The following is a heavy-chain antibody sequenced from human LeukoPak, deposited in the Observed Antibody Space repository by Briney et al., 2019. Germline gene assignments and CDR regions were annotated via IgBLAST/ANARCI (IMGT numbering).Heavy chain of an antibody. CDR2: IYSGGST. J-gene: IGHJ4*02. Sequence: GGSLRLSCAASGFTVSSNYMSWVRQAPGKGLEWVSVIYSGGSTYYADSVKGRFTISRDNSKNTLYLQMNSLRAEDTAVYYCARAPRAYDSSGYYNYWGQGTLVTVSS. CDR1: GFTVSSNY. D-gene: IGHD3-22*01. CDR3: ARAPRAYDSSGYYNY. V-gene: IGHV3-53*05.